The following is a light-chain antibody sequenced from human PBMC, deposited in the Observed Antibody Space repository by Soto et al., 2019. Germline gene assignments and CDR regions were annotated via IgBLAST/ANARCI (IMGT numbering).Light chain of an antibody. CDR2: DVS. V-gene: IGLV2-14*01. CDR1: SSDVGGYDY. Sequence: ALTQPASVSGSPGQSIAISCTGTSSDVGGYDYVSWYQQHPGKAPKLMIYDVSNRPSGVSNRFSGSKSDNTASLTISGLQAEDEADYYCSSYTSSSTYVFGTGTKLTVL. J-gene: IGLJ1*01. CDR3: SSYTSSSTYV.